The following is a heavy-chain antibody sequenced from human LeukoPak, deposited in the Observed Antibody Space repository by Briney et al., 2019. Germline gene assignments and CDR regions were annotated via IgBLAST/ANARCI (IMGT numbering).Heavy chain of an antibody. CDR2: INPSGGST. V-gene: IGHV1-46*01. D-gene: IGHD2-2*01. CDR1: GYTFTSYY. CDR3: ARGPYCSSTSCYWSYYYYGMDV. Sequence: ASVKVSSKASGYTFTSYYMHWVRQAPGQGLGWMGIINPSGGSTSYAQKFQGRVTMTRDTSTSTVYMELSSLRSEDTAVYYCARGPYCSSTSCYWSYYYYGMDVWGKGTTVTVSS. J-gene: IGHJ6*04.